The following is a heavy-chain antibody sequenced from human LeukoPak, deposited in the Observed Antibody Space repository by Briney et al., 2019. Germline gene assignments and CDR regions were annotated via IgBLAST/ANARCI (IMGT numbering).Heavy chain of an antibody. CDR2: INGDGSST. V-gene: IGHV3-74*01. D-gene: IGHD4-17*01. J-gene: IGHJ4*02. CDR3: ATFYGDYASSAGR. CDR1: GFTFSSNW. Sequence: GGSLRLSCAASGFTFSSNWMLWVRQGPEKGLMWVSRINGDGSSTSYADSVKGRFTISRDNAKNTLYLQMNSLRAEDTAVYYCATFYGDYASSAGRWGQGTLVTVSS.